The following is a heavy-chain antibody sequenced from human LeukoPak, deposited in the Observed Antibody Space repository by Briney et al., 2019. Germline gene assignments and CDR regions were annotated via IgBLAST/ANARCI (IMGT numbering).Heavy chain of an antibody. Sequence: AGGSLRLSCAASGFTFSSYAMSWVRQAPGKGLEWVSAISGSGGSTYYADSVKGRFTISRDNSKNTLYLQMNSLRAEDTAVYYCASCGEYYDFWSGYYYDAFDIWGQGTMVTVSS. V-gene: IGHV3-23*01. J-gene: IGHJ3*02. CDR2: ISGSGGST. CDR3: ASCGEYYDFWSGYYYDAFDI. D-gene: IGHD3-3*01. CDR1: GFTFSSYA.